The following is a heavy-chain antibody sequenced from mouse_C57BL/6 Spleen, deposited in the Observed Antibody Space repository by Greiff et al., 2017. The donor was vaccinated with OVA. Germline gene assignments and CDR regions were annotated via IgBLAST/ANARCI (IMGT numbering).Heavy chain of an antibody. D-gene: IGHD2-4*01. CDR2: FHPSHDDT. J-gene: IGHJ3*01. V-gene: IGHV1-47*01. CDR1: GYTFTTYP. CDR3: ARGIDYDYDGFAY. Sequence: VQLQQSGAELVKPGASVTMSCKASGYTFTTYPIAWMKQNHGKSLEWIGNFHPSHDDTKYNEKFKGKATLTVEKSSSTVYLELSRLPSDASAVYYCARGIDYDYDGFAYWGQGTLVTVSA.